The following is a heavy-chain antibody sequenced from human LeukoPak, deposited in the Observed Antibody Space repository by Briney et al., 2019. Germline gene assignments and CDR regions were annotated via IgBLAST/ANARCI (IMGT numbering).Heavy chain of an antibody. CDR3: ARDLRSNYETYFDY. D-gene: IGHD4-11*01. CDR2: IYHSGTT. J-gene: IGHJ4*02. CDR1: DYSISSGYY. Sequence: SETLSLTCAVSDYSISSGYYWGWIRQPPGKGLEWIGSIYHSGTTYYNPSLKSRVTISGDTSKNQFSLKLSSVTAADTAVYYCARDLRSNYETYFDYWGQGTLVTVSS. V-gene: IGHV4-38-2*02.